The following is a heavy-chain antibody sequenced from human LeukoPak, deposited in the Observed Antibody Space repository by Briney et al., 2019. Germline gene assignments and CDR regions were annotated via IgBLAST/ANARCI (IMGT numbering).Heavy chain of an antibody. CDR2: INPNSGGT. CDR3: ARGSREWELPKGVFDY. D-gene: IGHD1-26*01. Sequence: ASVKVSCKASGYTFTGYYMHWVRQAPGQGLEWMGWINPNSGGTNYAQKFQGRVTMTRDTSISTAYMELSRLRSDDTAVYYCARGSREWELPKGVFDYWGQGTLVTVSS. J-gene: IGHJ4*02. CDR1: GYTFTGYY. V-gene: IGHV1-2*02.